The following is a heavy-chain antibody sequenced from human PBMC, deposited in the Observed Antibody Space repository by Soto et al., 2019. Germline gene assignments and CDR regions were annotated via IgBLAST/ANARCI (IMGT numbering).Heavy chain of an antibody. CDR2: INHNGNN. CDR1: GGSFSTYY. V-gene: IGHV4-34*01. CDR3: ARGGSNDWQVAFDI. J-gene: IGHJ3*02. Sequence: WETLSLTCVVPGGSFSTYYYSWIRQSPGKGLEWIGEINHNGNNNYSPSLKSRVTMSLDTSKNQFSLKLTSVTAADTAVYYCARGGSNDWQVAFDIWGQGTMVTVSS. D-gene: IGHD3-9*01.